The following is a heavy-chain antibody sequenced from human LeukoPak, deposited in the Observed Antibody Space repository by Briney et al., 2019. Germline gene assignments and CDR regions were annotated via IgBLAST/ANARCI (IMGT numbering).Heavy chain of an antibody. CDR3: ARGVTGGWYGDFQH. Sequence: GGSLRLSCAASGFTFSSYAMSWVRQAPGKGLDWVSSISGSGGSTYYADSVKGRFTISRDNSKNTLYLQMNSLRAEDTAVYYCARGVTGGWYGDFQHWGQGTLVTVSS. CDR2: ISGSGGST. D-gene: IGHD6-19*01. V-gene: IGHV3-23*01. CDR1: GFTFSSYA. J-gene: IGHJ1*01.